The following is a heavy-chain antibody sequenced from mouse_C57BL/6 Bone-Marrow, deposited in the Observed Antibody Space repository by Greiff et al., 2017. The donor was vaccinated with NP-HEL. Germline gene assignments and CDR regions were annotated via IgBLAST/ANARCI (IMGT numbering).Heavy chain of an antibody. V-gene: IGHV3-6*01. J-gene: IGHJ3*01. D-gene: IGHD1-1*01. Sequence: EVQVVESGPGLVKPSQSLSLTCSVTGYSITSGYYWNWIRQFPGNKLEWMGYISYDGSNNYNPSLKNRISITRDTSKNQFFLKLNSVTTEDTATYYCARESILAWFAYWGQGTLVTVSA. CDR1: GYSITSGYY. CDR3: ARESILAWFAY. CDR2: ISYDGSN.